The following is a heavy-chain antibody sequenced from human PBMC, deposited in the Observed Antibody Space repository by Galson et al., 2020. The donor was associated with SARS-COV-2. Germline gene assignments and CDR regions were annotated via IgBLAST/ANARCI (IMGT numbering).Heavy chain of an antibody. D-gene: IGHD3-22*01. V-gene: IGHV3-30*01. Sequence: GESLKISCAAPGFNFSSYAMHWVRQAPGKGLEWVAVISYDGSNKYYADPVKGRFTLSRDNSKNTLYLQMNSLRAKDTAVYYCASELNYYDSSGYLDAFDIWGQGTMVTVSS. CDR1: GFNFSSYA. CDR3: ASELNYYDSSGYLDAFDI. CDR2: ISYDGSNK. J-gene: IGHJ3*02.